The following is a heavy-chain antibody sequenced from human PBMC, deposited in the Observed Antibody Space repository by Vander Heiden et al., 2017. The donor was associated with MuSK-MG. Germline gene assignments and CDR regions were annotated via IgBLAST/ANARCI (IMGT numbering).Heavy chain of an antibody. CDR3: ARDTPPGGWFDP. CDR1: GATFSSYA. D-gene: IGHD3-10*01. J-gene: IGHJ5*02. V-gene: IGHV1-69*01. CDR2: IIPIFGTA. Sequence: QVQLVQSGAEVKKPVPSVKVSCKASGATFSSYAISWVRQAPGQGLEWMGGIIPIFGTANYAQKFQGRVTITADESTSTAYMELSSLRSEDTAVYYCARDTPPGGWFDPWGQGTLVTVSS.